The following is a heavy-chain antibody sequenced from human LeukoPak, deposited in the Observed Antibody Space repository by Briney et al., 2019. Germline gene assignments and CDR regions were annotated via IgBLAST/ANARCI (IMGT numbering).Heavy chain of an antibody. V-gene: IGHV3-74*03. J-gene: IGHJ5*02. CDR2: INSDGSST. D-gene: IGHD3-3*01. Sequence: AGGSLRLSCAASGFTFSSYWMHWVRQAPGKGLVWVSRINSDGSSTTYADSVKGRFAISRDNAKNTLYLQMNSLRAEDTAVYYCARIKGYDFWSGYSSWFDPWGQGTLVTVSS. CDR3: ARIKGYDFWSGYSSWFDP. CDR1: GFTFSSYW.